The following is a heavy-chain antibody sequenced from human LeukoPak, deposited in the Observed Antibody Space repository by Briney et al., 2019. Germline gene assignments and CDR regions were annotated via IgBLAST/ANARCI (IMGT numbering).Heavy chain of an antibody. D-gene: IGHD3-10*01. CDR2: ISGNNGDT. Sequence: ASVKVSCKTSGYTFTSYGITWVRQAPGQGLEWLGWISGNNGDTSYAHDVDGRVTMTTDTSTSTGYMELRSLRSDDTAVYYCARTSITMVSSTWGQGTLVIVSS. CDR1: GYTFTSYG. CDR3: ARTSITMVSST. J-gene: IGHJ4*02. V-gene: IGHV1-18*04.